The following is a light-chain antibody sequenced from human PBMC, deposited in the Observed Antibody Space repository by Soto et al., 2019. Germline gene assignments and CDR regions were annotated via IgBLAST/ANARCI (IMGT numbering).Light chain of an antibody. CDR1: QGISYF. Sequence: DIQMTQSPSSLSASVGDRVTITCRASQGISYFLAWYQQKPGKVPKFLIYDASTLQSGVPSRFSGSGSGTDFILTISSLQPEDGATYYCQQLDRFPLTFGQGTRLEIK. CDR2: DAS. V-gene: IGKV1-27*01. J-gene: IGKJ5*01. CDR3: QQLDRFPLT.